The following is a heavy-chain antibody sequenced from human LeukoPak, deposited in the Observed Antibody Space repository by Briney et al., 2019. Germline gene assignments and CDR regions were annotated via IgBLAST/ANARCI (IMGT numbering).Heavy chain of an antibody. V-gene: IGHV3-48*03. Sequence: GGSLRLSCAASGFTFSTYEMNWVRQTPGKGLEWVSYISSSGSTIYYADSVKGRFTISRDNSKNTLYLQMNSLRAEDTAVYYCAKDRITFGGVIEYFDYWGQGTLVTVSS. J-gene: IGHJ4*02. D-gene: IGHD3-16*02. CDR1: GFTFSTYE. CDR3: AKDRITFGGVIEYFDY. CDR2: ISSSGSTI.